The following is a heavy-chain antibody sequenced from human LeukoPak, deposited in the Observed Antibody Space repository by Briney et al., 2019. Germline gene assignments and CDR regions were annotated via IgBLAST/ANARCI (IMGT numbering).Heavy chain of an antibody. D-gene: IGHD2-15*01. CDR3: ARVMVLAATTYYYYMDV. CDR1: GYTFTSYD. V-gene: IGHV1-8*01. Sequence: EASVKVSCKASGYTFTSYDINWVRQATGQGLEWMGWMNPNSGNTGYAQKFQGRVTMTRNTSISTVYMELSSLRSEDTAVYYCARVMVLAATTYYYYMDVWGKGTTVTVSS. J-gene: IGHJ6*03. CDR2: MNPNSGNT.